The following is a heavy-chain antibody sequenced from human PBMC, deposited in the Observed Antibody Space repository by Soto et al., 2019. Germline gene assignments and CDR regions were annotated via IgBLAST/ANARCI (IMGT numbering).Heavy chain of an antibody. D-gene: IGHD6-19*01. CDR1: GFTFSTYA. CDR3: ALQQAVAGTTNWFDP. J-gene: IGHJ5*02. CDR2: ISGSGGST. Sequence: EVQLLESGGGLVQPGGSLRLSCAASGFTFSTYAMSWVRQAPGKGLEWVSGISGSGGSTYYADSVKGRFTISRDNSKNTLYLQMNSLRAEDTAVYYCALQQAVAGTTNWFDPWGQGTLATVSS. V-gene: IGHV3-23*01.